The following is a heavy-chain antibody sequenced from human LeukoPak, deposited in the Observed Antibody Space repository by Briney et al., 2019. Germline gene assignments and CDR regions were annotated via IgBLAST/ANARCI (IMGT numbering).Heavy chain of an antibody. J-gene: IGHJ5*02. Sequence: GASVKVSCKASGYTFNSYDINWVRQATGQGLEWMGWMNPNRGKTGYAQKFQGRVTMTRNTSISTAYMELSSLRSEDTAVYYCARISFTLITIFGVDPYNWFDPWGQGTLVTVSS. CDR3: ARISFTLITIFGVDPYNWFDP. CDR1: GYTFNSYD. V-gene: IGHV1-8*01. CDR2: MNPNRGKT. D-gene: IGHD3-3*01.